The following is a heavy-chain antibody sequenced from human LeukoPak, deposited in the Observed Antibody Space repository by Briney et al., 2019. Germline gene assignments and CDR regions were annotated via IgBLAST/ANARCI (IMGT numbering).Heavy chain of an antibody. Sequence: GGSLRLPCAASGFTFSSSEMNWVRQAPGKGLEWVSYISSSAGTRYYADSVKGRFTISRGNAKNSLYLQMNSLTGEDTAVYYCARGDGYTTTWYLDYWGQGTLVTVSS. V-gene: IGHV3-48*03. CDR2: ISSSAGTR. CDR3: ARGDGYTTTWYLDY. D-gene: IGHD6-13*01. J-gene: IGHJ4*02. CDR1: GFTFSSSE.